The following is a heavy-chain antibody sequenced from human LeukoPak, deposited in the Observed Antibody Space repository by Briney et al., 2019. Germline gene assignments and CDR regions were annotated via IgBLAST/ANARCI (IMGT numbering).Heavy chain of an antibody. Sequence: SETLSLTCTVSDGSISNYYWSWIRQPPGKGLEWIGYIYYTGSTNYNPSLKSRVTISVDTSRNQFSLKLSSVTAADTALYYCARYYESSGYYGAADDGFDIWGPGTMVSVSS. CDR1: DGSISNYY. D-gene: IGHD3-22*01. CDR3: ARYYESSGYYGAADDGFDI. V-gene: IGHV4-59*08. J-gene: IGHJ3*02. CDR2: IYYTGST.